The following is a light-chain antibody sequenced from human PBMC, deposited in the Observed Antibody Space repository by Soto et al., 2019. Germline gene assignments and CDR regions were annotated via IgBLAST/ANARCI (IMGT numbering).Light chain of an antibody. CDR2: DST. V-gene: IGKV3-20*01. CDR3: QQYGSSLWT. J-gene: IGKJ1*01. CDR1: QSVSSNF. Sequence: EIVLTQSPGTLSLSPGESATLSCRASQSVSSNFLAWYQQIPGQPPRLLIYDSTNRAAGIPARFSGSRSGTDFTLTISRLEPEDFAVYYCQQYGSSLWTFGQGTKVDIK.